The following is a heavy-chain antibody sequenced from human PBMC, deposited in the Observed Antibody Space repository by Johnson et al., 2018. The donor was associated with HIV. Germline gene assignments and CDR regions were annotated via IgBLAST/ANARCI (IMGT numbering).Heavy chain of an antibody. CDR2: IKSKTDGGTT. V-gene: IGHV3-15*01. CDR3: AKIAAAAGLKDAFDI. CDR1: GFTFSNAW. J-gene: IGHJ3*02. D-gene: IGHD6-13*01. Sequence: EVQLVESGGGVVQPGRSLRLSCAASGFTFSNAWMSWVRQAPGKGLEWVGRIKSKTDGGTTDYAAPVKGRFTISRDDSKNTLYLQMNSLRTEDSGVYYCAKIAAAAGLKDAFDIWGQGTMVTVSS.